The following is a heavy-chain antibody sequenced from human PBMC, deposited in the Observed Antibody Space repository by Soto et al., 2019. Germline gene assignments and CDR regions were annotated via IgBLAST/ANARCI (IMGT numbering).Heavy chain of an antibody. D-gene: IGHD3-3*01. CDR3: ARSDFWSGYLDP. V-gene: IGHV4-30-2*01. J-gene: IGHJ5*02. Sequence: PSETLSLTCAVSGGSISSGGYSWSWIRQPPGKGLEWIGYIYHSGSTYYNPSLKSRVTISVDRSKNQFSLKLSSVTAADTAMYYCARSDFWSGYLDPWGQGTLVTVSS. CDR2: IYHSGST. CDR1: GGSISSGGYS.